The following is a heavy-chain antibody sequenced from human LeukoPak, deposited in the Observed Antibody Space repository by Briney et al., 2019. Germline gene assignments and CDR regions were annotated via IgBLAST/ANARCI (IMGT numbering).Heavy chain of an antibody. V-gene: IGHV4-61*01. J-gene: IGHJ4*02. Sequence: PETLSLTCTVSGDSVRSDSHYWSWIRQPPGKGLELIGYIYYSGSTNYNPSLKSRVTISIDTSKNQFSLKLSSVTAADTAVYYCTRDLPRGFGELWSQGTLVTVSS. D-gene: IGHD3-10*01. CDR1: GDSVRSDSHY. CDR3: TRDLPRGFGEL. CDR2: IYYSGST.